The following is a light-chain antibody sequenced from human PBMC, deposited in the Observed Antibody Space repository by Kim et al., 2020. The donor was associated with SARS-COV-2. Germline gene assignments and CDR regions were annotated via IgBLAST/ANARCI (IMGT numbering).Light chain of an antibody. Sequence: GQRVTTAFSGRRANVGLIFLNWSQQLPVTAPRVVIYNAYLPLSAVPDRFCGSRSGTSATLAIRGLKCEDEADYYCAAWDVSLNGWVFGGGTQLTVL. CDR3: AAWDVSLNGWV. V-gene: IGLV1-44*01. CDR1: RANVGLIF. J-gene: IGLJ3*02. CDR2: NAY.